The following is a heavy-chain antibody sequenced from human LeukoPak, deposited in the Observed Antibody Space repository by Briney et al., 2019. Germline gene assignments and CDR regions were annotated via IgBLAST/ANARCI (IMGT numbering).Heavy chain of an antibody. CDR1: GFSFSSYE. CDR3: TRDGGAYSSGWLPTLRFYYYYYMDV. Sequence: PGGSLRLSCAASGFSFSSYEMNWVRQAPGKGLEWISYISASGTLTHYADSVEGRFTISRDNAKNSLYLQMNSLRAEDTAVYYCTRDGGAYSSGWLPTLRFYYYYYMDVWGKGTTVTVSS. D-gene: IGHD6-19*01. CDR2: ISASGTLT. J-gene: IGHJ6*03. V-gene: IGHV3-48*03.